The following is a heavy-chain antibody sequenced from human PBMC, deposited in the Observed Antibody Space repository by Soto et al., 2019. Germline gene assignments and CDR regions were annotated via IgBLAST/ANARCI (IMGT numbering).Heavy chain of an antibody. D-gene: IGHD5-12*01. CDR1: GFTFSSYA. CDR2: ISYDGSNK. Sequence: QVQLVESGGGVVQPGRSLRLSCAASGFTFSSYAMHWVRQAPGKGLEWVAVISYDGSNKYYADSVKGRFTISRDNSKNTLYLQMNSLRAEDTAVYYCARDHRDGYTQSQHWGQGTLVTVSS. V-gene: IGHV3-30-3*01. J-gene: IGHJ1*01. CDR3: ARDHRDGYTQSQH.